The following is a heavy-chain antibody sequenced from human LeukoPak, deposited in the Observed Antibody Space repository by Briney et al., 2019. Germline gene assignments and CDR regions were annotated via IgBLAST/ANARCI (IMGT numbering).Heavy chain of an antibody. Sequence: GGSLRLSCAASGFTFSSYWMNWVRQAPGKGLEWVANIKQDGTEKYYVDSVKGRFTISRDNAKNSLYLQMNSLRADDTAVYYCARDVGGGNTWFDPWGQGTLVTVSS. D-gene: IGHD4-23*01. V-gene: IGHV3-7*03. J-gene: IGHJ5*02. CDR3: ARDVGGGNTWFDP. CDR2: IKQDGTEK. CDR1: GFTFSSYW.